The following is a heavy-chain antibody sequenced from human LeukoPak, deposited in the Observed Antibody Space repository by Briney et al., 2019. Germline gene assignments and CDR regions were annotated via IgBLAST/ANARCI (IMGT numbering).Heavy chain of an antibody. D-gene: IGHD3-22*01. J-gene: IGHJ4*02. Sequence: SETLSLTCAVYGGSFSGYYWTWIRQSPGKGLEWIGEINHRGSSNYNPSLKSRVTISVDTSKNQFSLKLSSVTAADTAVYYCARLSQGGYYSIDYWGQGTLVTVSS. CDR3: ARLSQGGYYSIDY. V-gene: IGHV4-34*01. CDR1: GGSFSGYY. CDR2: INHRGSS.